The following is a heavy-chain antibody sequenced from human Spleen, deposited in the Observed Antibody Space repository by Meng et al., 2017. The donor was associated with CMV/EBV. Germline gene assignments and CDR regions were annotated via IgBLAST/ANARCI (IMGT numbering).Heavy chain of an antibody. V-gene: IGHV3-7*01. D-gene: IGHD2-2*01. Sequence: LSLTCAASGFAFSTYTMNWVRQAPGKGLEWVANIKQDGSEKYYVDSVKGRFTISRDNAKNSLYLQMNSLRAEDTAVYYCAREGYCSSTSCYGEDVWGQGTTVTVSS. CDR3: AREGYCSSTSCYGEDV. CDR2: IKQDGSEK. CDR1: GFAFSTYT. J-gene: IGHJ6*02.